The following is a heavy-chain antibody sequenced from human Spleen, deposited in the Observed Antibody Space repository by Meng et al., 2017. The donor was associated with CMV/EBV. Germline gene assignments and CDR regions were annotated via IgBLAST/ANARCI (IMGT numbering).Heavy chain of an antibody. CDR2: IYPDDSDT. CDR1: EYNFPNYW. D-gene: IGHD6-6*01. Sequence: GESLKISCQASEYNFPNYWIAWVRQMPGKGLEWMGVIYPDDSDTSYSPSFQGQVTISADKSISTAYLQWSSLKASDTAMYYCARHNFPHSSPSAGEPSYGMDVWGQGTTVTVSS. J-gene: IGHJ6*02. CDR3: ARHNFPHSSPSAGEPSYGMDV. V-gene: IGHV5-51*01.